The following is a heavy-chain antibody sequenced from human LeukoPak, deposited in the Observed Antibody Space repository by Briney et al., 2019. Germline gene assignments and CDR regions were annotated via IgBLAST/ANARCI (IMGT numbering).Heavy chain of an antibody. CDR1: GFTLSSYA. CDR3: ARSSRAVAGQFDY. D-gene: IGHD6-19*01. J-gene: IGHJ4*02. CDR2: ISYDGSNK. Sequence: PGRSLRLSCAASGFTLSSYAMHWVRQAPGKGLEWVAVISYDGSNKYYADSVKGRFTISRDNSKNTLYLQMNSLRAEDTAVYYCARSSRAVAGQFDYWGQGTLVTVSS. V-gene: IGHV3-30*04.